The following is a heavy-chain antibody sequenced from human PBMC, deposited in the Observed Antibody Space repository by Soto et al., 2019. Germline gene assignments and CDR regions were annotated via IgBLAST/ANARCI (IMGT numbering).Heavy chain of an antibody. D-gene: IGHD3-3*01. CDR1: GYTFTSYG. CDR3: ARFYDFCSGYYIDY. Sequence: ASVKVSCKASGYTFTSYGISWVRQAPGQGLEWMGWISAYNGNTNYAQKLQGRVTMTTDTSTSTAYMELRSLRSDDTAVYDCARFYDFCSGYYIDYWGQGTLVTVSS. V-gene: IGHV1-18*04. J-gene: IGHJ4*02. CDR2: ISAYNGNT.